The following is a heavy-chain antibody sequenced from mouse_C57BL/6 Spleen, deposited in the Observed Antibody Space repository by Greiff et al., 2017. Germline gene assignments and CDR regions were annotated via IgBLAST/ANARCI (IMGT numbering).Heavy chain of an antibody. V-gene: IGHV5-6*01. Sequence: EVQLVESGGDLVKLGGPRKPSWAALGSTSSTYGRSGVRKPPDKRLEGVATIGSGGSYTYYPDSVKGRFTISRDNAKNTLYLQMSSLKSEDTAMYYCARHPSLTSWFAYWGQGTLVTVSA. CDR1: GSTSSTYG. CDR2: IGSGGSYT. CDR3: ARHPSLTSWFAY. J-gene: IGHJ3*01.